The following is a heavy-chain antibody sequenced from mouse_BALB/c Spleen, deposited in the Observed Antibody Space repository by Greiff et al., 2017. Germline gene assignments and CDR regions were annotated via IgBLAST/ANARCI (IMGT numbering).Heavy chain of an antibody. J-gene: IGHJ1*01. CDR2: ISYSGST. CDR3: ARGAYYRYDWYFDV. D-gene: IGHD2-14*01. CDR1: GYSITSDYA. Sequence: VQLQQSGPGLVKPSQSLSLTCTVTGYSITSDYAWNWIRQFPGNKLEWMGYISYSGSTSYNPSLKSRISITRDTSKNQFFLQLNSVTTEDTATYYCARGAYYRYDWYFDVWGAGTTVTVSS. V-gene: IGHV3-2*02.